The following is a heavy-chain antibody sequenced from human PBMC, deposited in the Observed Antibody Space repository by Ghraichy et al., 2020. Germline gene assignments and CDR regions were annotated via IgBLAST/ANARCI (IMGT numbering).Heavy chain of an antibody. Sequence: ESLNISCTVSGGSLSNYYWSWIRQPAGRGLEWLGRIYSSGTTNYNPSLKSRVTVSVDTSKNLFSLELRSLTAADTAVYYCVRDGRKARFGDAFDIWGQGTMVTVSP. D-gene: IGHD3-10*01. J-gene: IGHJ3*02. V-gene: IGHV4-4*07. CDR2: IYSSGTT. CDR3: VRDGRKARFGDAFDI. CDR1: GGSLSNYY.